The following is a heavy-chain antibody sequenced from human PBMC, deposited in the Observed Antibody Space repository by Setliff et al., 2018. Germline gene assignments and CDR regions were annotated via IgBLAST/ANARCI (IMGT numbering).Heavy chain of an antibody. D-gene: IGHD2-8*01. CDR1: GDSIINYY. CDR2: IYSSGNT. J-gene: IGHJ4*02. Sequence: TSETLSLTCTVSGDSIINYYWSWIRQPPGKGLEWIGDIYSSGNTNYNPSLKSRATISVDTSKNQFSLNLTSVTAADTAVYYCAREGFYCTNGVCYRPFDYWGQGTLVTVSS. CDR3: AREGFYCTNGVCYRPFDY. V-gene: IGHV4-4*08.